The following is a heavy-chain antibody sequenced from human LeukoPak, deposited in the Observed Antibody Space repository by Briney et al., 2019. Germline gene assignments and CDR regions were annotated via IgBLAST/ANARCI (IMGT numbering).Heavy chain of an antibody. CDR3: ARVPAELITFDY. V-gene: IGHV4-34*01. CDR2: INHSGST. D-gene: IGHD2-2*01. J-gene: IGHJ4*02. CDR1: GGSFSGYY. Sequence: SETLSLTCAVYGGSFSGYYWSWIRQPPGKGLEWIGEINHSGSTNYNPSLKSRVTISVDTSKNQFSLKLSSVTAADTAVYYCARVPAELITFDYWGQGTLATVSS.